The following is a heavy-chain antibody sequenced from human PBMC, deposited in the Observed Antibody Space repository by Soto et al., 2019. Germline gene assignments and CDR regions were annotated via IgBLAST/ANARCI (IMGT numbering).Heavy chain of an antibody. V-gene: IGHV1-69*02. CDR3: ARREDALLWFGEFPGDAFDI. D-gene: IGHD3-10*01. CDR1: GGTFSSYT. J-gene: IGHJ3*02. Sequence: SVKVSCKASGGTFSSYTISWVRQAPGQGLEWMGRIIPILGIANYAQKFQGRVTITADKSTSTAYMELSSLRSEDTAVYYCARREDALLWFGEFPGDAFDIWGQGTMVTVS. CDR2: IIPILGIA.